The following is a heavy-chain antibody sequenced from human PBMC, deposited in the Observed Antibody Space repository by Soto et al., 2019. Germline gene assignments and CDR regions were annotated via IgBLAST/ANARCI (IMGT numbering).Heavy chain of an antibody. D-gene: IGHD2-8*01. V-gene: IGHV3-23*01. CDR1: GXXXXNXG. CDR3: AKGVSGYFYMDV. Sequence: EVQLLESGGGLVQPGGSLXXSCAXXGXXXXNXGXTXVRQAPGKGLEWVSAISGSGGSTSYADSVKGRFTISRDNSKNTVYLQMDGLRAEDTAVYYCAKGVSGYFYMDVWGKGTTVTVSS. J-gene: IGHJ6*03. CDR2: ISGSGGST.